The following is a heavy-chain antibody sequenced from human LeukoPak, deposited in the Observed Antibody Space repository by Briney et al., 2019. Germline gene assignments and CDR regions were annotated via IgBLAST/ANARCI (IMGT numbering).Heavy chain of an antibody. CDR3: ARRSYGGKDFDY. Sequence: GESLMISCNVSGYSFTSYWIGWVRQMTGKGLQWMGSIHPYGSDTKYSPSFQGQVTISADKSISTAYLQWSSLKASDTAMYYCARRSYGGKDFDYWGQGTLVTVSS. CDR2: IHPYGSDT. D-gene: IGHD4-23*01. J-gene: IGHJ4*02. CDR1: GYSFTSYW. V-gene: IGHV5-51*01.